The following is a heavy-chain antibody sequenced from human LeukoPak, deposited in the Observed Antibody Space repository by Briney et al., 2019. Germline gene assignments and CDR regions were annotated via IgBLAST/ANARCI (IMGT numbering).Heavy chain of an antibody. CDR1: GYTLTELS. D-gene: IGHD1-26*01. J-gene: IGHJ5*02. CDR3: ARVKSGSYSSWFDP. Sequence: ASVKVSCKVSGYTLTELSMHWVRQAPGKGLEWMGGFDPEDGETIYAQKFQGRVTMTRNTSISTAYMELSSLRSEDTAVYYCARVKSGSYSSWFDPWGQGTLVTVSS. CDR2: FDPEDGET. V-gene: IGHV1-24*01.